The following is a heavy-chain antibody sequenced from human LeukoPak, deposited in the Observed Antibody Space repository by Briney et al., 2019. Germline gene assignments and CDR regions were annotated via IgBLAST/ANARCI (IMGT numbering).Heavy chain of an antibody. V-gene: IGHV1-2*02. CDR2: ISPNSGGT. CDR1: GYTFTGYY. J-gene: IGHJ4*02. CDR3: ARGAAGRTKFDY. D-gene: IGHD6-13*01. Sequence: ASVKVSCKASGYTFTGYYMHWVRQAPGQGLEWMGWISPNSGGTNYAQKFQGRVTMTRDTSISTAYMELSRLRSDDTAVYYCARGAAGRTKFDYWGQGTLVTVSS.